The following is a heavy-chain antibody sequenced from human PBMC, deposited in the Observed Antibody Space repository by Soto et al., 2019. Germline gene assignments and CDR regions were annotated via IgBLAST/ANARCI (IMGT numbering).Heavy chain of an antibody. CDR2: MSYDGSNK. J-gene: IGHJ4*02. CDR1: GFTFSSSA. CDR3: ARDGGAY. Sequence: QVQLVESGGGVVQPGRSLRLSCAASGFTFSSSAMHWVRRAPGKGLEWMAVMSYDGSNKYYADSVKGRFTISRDNSKNTLYLHMNSLRPEDTALYYCARDGGAYWGQGTLVIVSS. V-gene: IGHV3-30-3*01. D-gene: IGHD3-16*01.